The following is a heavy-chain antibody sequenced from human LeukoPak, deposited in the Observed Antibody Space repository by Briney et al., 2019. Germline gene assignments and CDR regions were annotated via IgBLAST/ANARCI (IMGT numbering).Heavy chain of an antibody. V-gene: IGHV3-33*06. CDR3: AKDEKVPRYYFDY. CDR2: IWYDGSNK. J-gene: IGHJ4*02. D-gene: IGHD1-1*01. CDR1: GFTFSSYG. Sequence: GRSLRLSCAASGFTFSSYGMHWVRQAPGKGLEWVAVIWYDGSNKYYADSVKGRFTISGDNSKNTLYLQMKILRAEDTAVYYGAKDEKVPRYYFDYWGQGTLVTVSS.